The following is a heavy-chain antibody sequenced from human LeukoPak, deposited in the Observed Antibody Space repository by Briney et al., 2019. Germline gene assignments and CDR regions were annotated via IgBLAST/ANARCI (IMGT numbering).Heavy chain of an antibody. CDR2: INSDGSST. CDR3: ARSFKLGIVATIRTAFDI. J-gene: IGHJ3*02. V-gene: IGHV3-74*01. D-gene: IGHD5-12*01. CDR1: GFTFSSYW. Sequence: GGSLRLSCAASGFTFSSYWMHWVRQAPGKGLVWVSRINSDGSSTSYADSVKGRFTISRDNAKNTLYLQMNSLRAEDTAVYYCARSFKLGIVATIRTAFDIWGQGTMVTVSS.